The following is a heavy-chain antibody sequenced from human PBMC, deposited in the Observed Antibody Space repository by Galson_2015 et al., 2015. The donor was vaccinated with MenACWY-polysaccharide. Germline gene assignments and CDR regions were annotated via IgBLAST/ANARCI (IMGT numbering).Heavy chain of an antibody. CDR2: IGGSGSNT. V-gene: IGHV3-23*01. J-gene: IGHJ4*02. CDR3: ARVRYSTGKYQFDY. Sequence: SLRLSCAASGFTFGNYAMSWVRQAPGKGLEWVATIGGSGSNTHYADSVTGRFTISRDNSKNTQSLQMNSLRAEDTAVYYCARVRYSTGKYQFDYWGQGTLVAVSS. D-gene: IGHD2-2*01. CDR1: GFTFGNYA.